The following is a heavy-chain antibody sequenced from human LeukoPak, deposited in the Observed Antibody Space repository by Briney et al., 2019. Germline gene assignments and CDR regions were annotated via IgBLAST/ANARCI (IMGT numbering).Heavy chain of an antibody. CDR1: GFTFSSYS. CDR2: ISSSSSYI. D-gene: IGHD6-13*01. Sequence: PGGSLRLSCAASGFTFSSYSMNWVRQAPGKGLEWVSSISSSSSYIYYADSVKGRFTISRDNAKNSLYLQMNSLRAEDTAVYYCVTGGKNIAAAGTGYWGQGTLVTVSS. CDR3: VTGGKNIAAAGTGY. J-gene: IGHJ4*02. V-gene: IGHV3-21*01.